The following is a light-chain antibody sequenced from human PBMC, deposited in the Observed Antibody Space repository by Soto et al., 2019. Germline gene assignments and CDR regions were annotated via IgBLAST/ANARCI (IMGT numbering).Light chain of an antibody. V-gene: IGLV2-14*01. CDR2: EVS. CDR1: SSDVGSYNY. Sequence: QSVLTQPASVSGSPGQSITISCTGTSSDVGSYNYVSWYQQHPSKAPKLMIYEVSDRPSGISSRFSGSKSGNTASLTISGLQTEDEADYYCSSYTSSSTLFGTGTKGTVL. J-gene: IGLJ1*01. CDR3: SSYTSSSTL.